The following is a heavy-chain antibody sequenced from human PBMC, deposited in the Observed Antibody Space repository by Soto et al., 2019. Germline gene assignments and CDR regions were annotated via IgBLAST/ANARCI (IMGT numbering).Heavy chain of an antibody. V-gene: IGHV4-39*01. CDR2: VYYSGST. J-gene: IGHJ4*02. CDR3: ARHRTSARRHFDY. Sequence: SETLSLTCTVSGASIITISHYWGWIRQPPGKGLEWIGTVYYSGSTYYNPSLQSRVAISVDTSKNQFSLKLSSVTAAETAVYYWARHRTSARRHFDYWGQGTLVTVSS. CDR1: GASIITISHY.